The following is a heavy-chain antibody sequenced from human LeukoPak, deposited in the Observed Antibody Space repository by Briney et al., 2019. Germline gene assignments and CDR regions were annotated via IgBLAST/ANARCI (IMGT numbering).Heavy chain of an antibody. Sequence: PSETLSLTCTVSGGSISSYYWSWIRQPPGKGLEWIGYIYYSGSTNYNPSLKSRVTISVDTSKNQFSLKLSSVTAADTAVYYCARCELVYGMDVWGQGTTVTVSS. V-gene: IGHV4-59*08. CDR1: GGSISSYY. D-gene: IGHD1-7*01. CDR2: IYYSGST. J-gene: IGHJ6*02. CDR3: ARCELVYGMDV.